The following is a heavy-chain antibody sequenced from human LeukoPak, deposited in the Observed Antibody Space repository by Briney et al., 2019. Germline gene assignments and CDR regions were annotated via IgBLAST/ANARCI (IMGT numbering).Heavy chain of an antibody. Sequence: ASVKVSCKASGYTFTGYYMHWVRQAPGQGLEWMGWINPNSGGTNYAQKFQGRVTMTRDTSISTAYMELSRLRSDDTAVYYCARDSPGGRLQYYFDYWGQGTLVTVSS. J-gene: IGHJ4*02. CDR1: GYTFTGYY. D-gene: IGHD3-16*01. CDR2: INPNSGGT. V-gene: IGHV1-2*02. CDR3: ARDSPGGRLQYYFDY.